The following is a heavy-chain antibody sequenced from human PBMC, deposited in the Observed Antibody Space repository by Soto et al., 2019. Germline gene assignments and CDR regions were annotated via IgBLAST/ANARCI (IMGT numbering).Heavy chain of an antibody. J-gene: IGHJ6*02. CDR1: GADINTYS. D-gene: IGHD6-19*01. Sequence: LSLTCSVSGADINTYSWTWIRQPAGKGLEWIGRIYTSASISYNPSLKGRVTLSVDTSTNQVSLRLASVTAADTATYYCARDREAGYNFYYGMDVWGQGTTVTVSS. V-gene: IGHV4-4*07. CDR2: IYTSASI. CDR3: ARDREAGYNFYYGMDV.